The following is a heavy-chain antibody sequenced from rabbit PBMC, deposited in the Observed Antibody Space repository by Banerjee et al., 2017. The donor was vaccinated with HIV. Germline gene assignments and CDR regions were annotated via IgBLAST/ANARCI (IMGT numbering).Heavy chain of an antibody. D-gene: IGHD8-1*01. V-gene: IGHV1S45*01. CDR3: ARDLGGSSDL. Sequence: QEQLVESVGDLVKPGASLTLTCTASGIDFSGYYYMCWVRQAPGKGLEWIACIYAGSGSTYYANWAKGRFTISKTSSTMVTLQMTSLTAADTATYFCARDLGGSSDLRGPGTLVTVS. J-gene: IGHJ4*01. CDR1: GIDFSGYYY. CDR2: IYAGSGST.